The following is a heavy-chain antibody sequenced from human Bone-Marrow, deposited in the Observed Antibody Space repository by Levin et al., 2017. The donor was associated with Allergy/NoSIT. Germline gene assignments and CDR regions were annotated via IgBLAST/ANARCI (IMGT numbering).Heavy chain of an antibody. Sequence: PGGSLRLSCVASGFTFGNAWMNWVRQAPGKGLQWVGRIKGKTDGGTSDYAAPVKGRFTISRDDSKKTLYLQMNSLKTEDTAIYYCTTRSHWGQGTLVTVFS. J-gene: IGHJ4*02. CDR3: TTRSH. CDR1: GFTFGNAW. V-gene: IGHV3-15*01. CDR2: IKGKTDGGTS.